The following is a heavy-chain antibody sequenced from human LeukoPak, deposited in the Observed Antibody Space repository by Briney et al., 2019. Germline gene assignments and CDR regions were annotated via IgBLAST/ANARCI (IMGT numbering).Heavy chain of an antibody. V-gene: IGHV3-21*01. D-gene: IGHD2-2*01. Sequence: GGSLRLXCAASGFTFSSYSMNWVRQAPGKGLEWVSSISSSSSYIYYADSVKGRFTISRDNAKNSLYLQMNSLRAEDTAVYYCARDPVVPAVEGYWGQGTLVTVSS. CDR1: GFTFSSYS. CDR3: ARDPVVPAVEGY. J-gene: IGHJ4*02. CDR2: ISSSSSYI.